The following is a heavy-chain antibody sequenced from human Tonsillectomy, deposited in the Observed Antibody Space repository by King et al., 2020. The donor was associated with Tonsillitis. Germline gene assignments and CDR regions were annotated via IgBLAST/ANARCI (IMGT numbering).Heavy chain of an antibody. V-gene: IGHV3-15*01. CDR1: VFIFTYAW. D-gene: IGHD1-7*01. CDR2: IQSKTDRETT. Sequence: QLVESGGGFVKPGGSLILSCAASVFIFTYAWMRWVRLAPVKGLDWVVRIQSKTDRETTDYLATVTVSFTISRCDLKNTLYLQMNRLKTEDTAVYYCTTGARTKGSDYWGQGTLVTVSS. CDR3: TTGARTKGSDY. J-gene: IGHJ4*01.